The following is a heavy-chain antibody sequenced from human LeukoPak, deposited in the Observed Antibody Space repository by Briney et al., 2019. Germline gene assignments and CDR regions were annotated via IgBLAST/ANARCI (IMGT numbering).Heavy chain of an antibody. CDR2: ISAYNDNT. Sequence: GASVKVSCKASGYIFSSYAISWVRRAPGQGLEWMGWISAYNDNTHYAQSFQGRVTMTRDTSTSTAYVELRSLRSDDTALYYCARVRGDVERYHYYYMDLWGDGSTVTVSS. D-gene: IGHD5-24*01. CDR1: GYIFSSYA. J-gene: IGHJ6*03. CDR3: ARVRGDVERYHYYYMDL. V-gene: IGHV1-18*01.